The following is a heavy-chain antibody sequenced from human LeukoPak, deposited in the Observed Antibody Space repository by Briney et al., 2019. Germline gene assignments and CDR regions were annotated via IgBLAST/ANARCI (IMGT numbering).Heavy chain of an antibody. CDR3: ARRPLKTNEGDWFDP. D-gene: IGHD1-26*01. Sequence: ASVKVSCEASGYTFTGYYMNWVRQAPGQGLEWMGWINPNNGGTNYAQKFQDRVTMTRDTSISTAYMELSRLRSDDTAVYYCARRPLKTNEGDWFDPWGQGTLVTVSS. V-gene: IGHV1-2*02. CDR1: GYTFTGYY. CDR2: INPNNGGT. J-gene: IGHJ5*02.